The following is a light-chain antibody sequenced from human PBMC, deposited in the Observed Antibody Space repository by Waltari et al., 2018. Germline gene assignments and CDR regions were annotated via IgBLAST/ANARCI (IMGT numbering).Light chain of an antibody. J-gene: IGLJ2*01. Sequence: HSVLTQPPSASGSPWPRVTISCSGRTPNIGSNTVNWYQHLPGTAPQLLIYSNNPRPSAVPERFSGSKSGTSASLAISGLQSEDEADYYCATWDDTLHVLFGGGTKLTVL. CDR2: SNN. CDR1: TPNIGSNT. CDR3: ATWDDTLHVL. V-gene: IGLV1-44*01.